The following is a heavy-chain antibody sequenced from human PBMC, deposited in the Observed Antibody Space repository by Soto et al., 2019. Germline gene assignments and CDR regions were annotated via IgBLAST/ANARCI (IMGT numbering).Heavy chain of an antibody. V-gene: IGHV5-51*01. Sequence: PRESLKISCKGSGYDFATYWIGWVRQMPGKGLEWMGIIYPGDSDTKYSPSFQGQVTISVDKSISTAYLQWSSLTASDTAMYYCARHRYNSGPTDNDMDVWGQGTTVTVSS. D-gene: IGHD6-19*01. J-gene: IGHJ6*02. CDR3: ARHRYNSGPTDNDMDV. CDR2: IYPGDSDT. CDR1: GYDFATYW.